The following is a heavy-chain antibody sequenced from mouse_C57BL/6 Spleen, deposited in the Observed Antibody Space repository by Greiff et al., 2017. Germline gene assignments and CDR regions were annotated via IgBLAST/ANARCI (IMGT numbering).Heavy chain of an antibody. Sequence: VQLQQSGPELVKPGASVKISCKASGYSFTGYYMNWVKQSPEKSLEWIGEINPSTGGTTYNQKFKAKATLTVDKSSSTAYMQLKSLTSEDSAVYYCAREEGGNWYFDVWGTGTTVTVSS. CDR2: INPSTGGT. CDR3: AREEGGNWYFDV. J-gene: IGHJ1*03. CDR1: GYSFTGYY. V-gene: IGHV1-42*01. D-gene: IGHD2-14*01.